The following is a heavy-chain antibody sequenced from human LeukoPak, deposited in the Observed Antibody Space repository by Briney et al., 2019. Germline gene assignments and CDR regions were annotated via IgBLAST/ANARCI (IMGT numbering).Heavy chain of an antibody. J-gene: IGHJ6*03. CDR3: ARVAPGLYYYYYYYYMDV. V-gene: IGHV1-18*01. Sequence: ASVKVSCKASGYTFTSYGISWVRQAPGQGLEWMGWISAYNGNTNYAQKLQGRVTMTTDTSTSTAYMELRSLRSDDTAVYYCARVAPGLYYYYYYYYMDVWGKGTTVTISS. CDR1: GYTFTSYG. CDR2: ISAYNGNT. D-gene: IGHD2-8*01.